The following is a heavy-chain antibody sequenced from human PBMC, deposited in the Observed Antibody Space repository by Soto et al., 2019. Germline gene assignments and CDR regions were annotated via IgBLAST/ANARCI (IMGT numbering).Heavy chain of an antibody. J-gene: IGHJ6*02. CDR2: INPNSGGT. CDR3: ARDASSHSSSWEDYYYYYGMDV. D-gene: IGHD6-13*01. V-gene: IGHV1-2*04. Sequence: ASVKVSCKASGYTFTGYYMHWVRQAPGQGLEWMGWINPNSGGTNYAQKFQGWVTMTRDTSISTAYMELSRLRSDDTAVYYCARDASSHSSSWEDYYYYYGMDVWGQGTTVTSP. CDR1: GYTFTGYY.